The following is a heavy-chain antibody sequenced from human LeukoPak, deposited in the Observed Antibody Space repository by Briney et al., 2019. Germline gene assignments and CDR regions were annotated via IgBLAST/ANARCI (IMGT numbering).Heavy chain of an antibody. D-gene: IGHD3-22*01. CDR1: GYSFTNYW. J-gene: IGHJ4*02. CDR3: ARALKGGGYSEYYFDY. V-gene: IGHV5-51*03. CDR2: IYPSDSDT. Sequence: GESLKISYKGSGYSFTNYWVGWVRQMPERGLEWMGIIYPSDSDTRYSPSLQGQVTISADRSISTAYLQWSSLKASDTAMYYCARALKGGGYSEYYFDYWGQGSLVTVSS.